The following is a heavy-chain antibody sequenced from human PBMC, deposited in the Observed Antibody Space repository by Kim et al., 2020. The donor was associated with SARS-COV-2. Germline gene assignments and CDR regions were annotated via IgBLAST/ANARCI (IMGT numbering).Heavy chain of an antibody. V-gene: IGHV3-74*01. CDR3: ARDLSWNYDY. J-gene: IGHJ4*02. Sequence: STDYGDSVKGRFTIARDNAKNMLYLQKNSLRAKDTAVYYCARDLSWNYDYWGQGTLVIVSS. D-gene: IGHD1-7*01. CDR2: ST.